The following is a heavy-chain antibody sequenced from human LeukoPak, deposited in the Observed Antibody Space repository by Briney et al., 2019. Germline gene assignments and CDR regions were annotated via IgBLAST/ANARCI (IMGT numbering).Heavy chain of an antibody. CDR3: ARGLDGSGSWPNYYYYYGMDV. D-gene: IGHD3-10*01. CDR2: ISAYNGNT. V-gene: IGHV1-18*04. CDR1: GYTFTSYG. J-gene: IGHJ6*04. Sequence: ASVKVSCKASGYTFTSYGISWVRQTPGQGLEGMGWISAYNGNTNYAQKLQGRVTMTTDTSTSTAYMELRSLRSDDTAVYYCARGLDGSGSWPNYYYYYGMDVWGKGTTVTVSS.